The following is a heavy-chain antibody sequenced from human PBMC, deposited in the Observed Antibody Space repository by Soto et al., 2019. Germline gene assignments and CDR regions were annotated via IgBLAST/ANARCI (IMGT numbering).Heavy chain of an antibody. Sequence: QVQLVQSGAAVKKPRSSVKVSCKASGGSLSNYGISWVRQAPGQGLEWMGGIIPVFGTANYAQKFQGRVTITADESTNIVYMDVTSLRSEDTAVYYCARGYATKIVVTTYYAMDVWGQGTTVTVSS. J-gene: IGHJ6*02. CDR2: IIPVFGTA. V-gene: IGHV1-69*12. CDR3: ARGYATKIVVTTYYAMDV. D-gene: IGHD3-16*01. CDR1: GGSLSNYG.